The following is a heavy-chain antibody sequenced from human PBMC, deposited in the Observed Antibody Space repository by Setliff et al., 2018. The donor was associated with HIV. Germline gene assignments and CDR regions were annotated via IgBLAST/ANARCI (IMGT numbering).Heavy chain of an antibody. CDR3: ARDRMPMASWVPDK. Sequence: SETLSLTCTVSGGSINSTSYYWGWIRQPPGNGLEWIGSIYHTGSTYYKPSLKSRVTISVDTSKNQFSLKLSSVTAADTAVYYCARDRMPMASWVPDKWGQGTLVTVSS. J-gene: IGHJ4*02. CDR1: GGSINSTSYY. D-gene: IGHD2-2*01. V-gene: IGHV4-39*02. CDR2: IYHTGST.